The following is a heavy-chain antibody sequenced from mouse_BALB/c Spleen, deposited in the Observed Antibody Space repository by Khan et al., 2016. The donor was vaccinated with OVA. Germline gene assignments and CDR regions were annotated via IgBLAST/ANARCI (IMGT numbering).Heavy chain of an antibody. CDR3: ADVTV. CDR1: GFTLSSYG. D-gene: IGHD2-13*01. CDR2: INSNGGST. Sequence: VEGGGGLVQPGGSLKLSGAASGFTLSSYGMSWVRQTPDKRLELVATINSNGGSTYYPDSVKGRFTISRDNAKNTLYLQMSSLKSEDTAMYYCADVTVWGQGTSVTVSS. J-gene: IGHJ4*01. V-gene: IGHV5-6-3*01.